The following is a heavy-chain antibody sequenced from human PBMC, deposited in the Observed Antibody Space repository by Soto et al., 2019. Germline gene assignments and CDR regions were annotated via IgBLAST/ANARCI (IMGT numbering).Heavy chain of an antibody. D-gene: IGHD3-10*01. Sequence: QVQLVQSGAEVKKPGSSVKVSCKASGGTFSSYTISWVRQAPGQGLEWMGRIIPILGIANYAQKFQGRVTITADKSASTAYMELSSLRSEDTAVYYCARDQFLPGVREYYFDYWGQGTLVTVSS. J-gene: IGHJ4*02. CDR3: ARDQFLPGVREYYFDY. V-gene: IGHV1-69*08. CDR2: IIPILGIA. CDR1: GGTFSSYT.